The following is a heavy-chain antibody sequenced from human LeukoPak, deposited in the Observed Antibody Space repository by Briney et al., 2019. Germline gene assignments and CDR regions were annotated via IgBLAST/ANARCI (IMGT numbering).Heavy chain of an antibody. CDR1: GGSISSYY. Sequence: SETLSLTCTVSGGSISSYYWSWIRQPPGKGLEWIGYIYYSGSTNYNPSLKSRVTISVDTSKNQFSLKLSSVTAADTAVYYCASPVEMATIGDHYFDYWGQGTLVTVSS. J-gene: IGHJ4*02. CDR2: IYYSGST. CDR3: ASPVEMATIGDHYFDY. D-gene: IGHD5-24*01. V-gene: IGHV4-59*01.